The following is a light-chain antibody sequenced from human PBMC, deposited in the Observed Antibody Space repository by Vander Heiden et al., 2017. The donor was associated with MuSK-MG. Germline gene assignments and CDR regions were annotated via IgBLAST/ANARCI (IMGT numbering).Light chain of an antibody. V-gene: IGLV3-21*02. CDR2: DDT. CDR3: QVWDSPTDHYV. CDR1: SIGSKS. J-gene: IGLJ1*01. Sequence: SNVLTQPPSVSVAPRPTASITCGGNSIGSKSVHWYQRKPGQAPVMVLYDDTDRPSGIPERFSGSNSGNTATLTISRVEAGDEADYYCQVWDSPTDHYVFGTGTKVTVL.